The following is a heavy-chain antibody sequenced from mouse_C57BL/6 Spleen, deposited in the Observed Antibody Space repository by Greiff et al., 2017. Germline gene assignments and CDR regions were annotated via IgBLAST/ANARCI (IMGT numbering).Heavy chain of an antibody. Sequence: VQGVESGAELVRPGTSVKVSCKASGYAFTNYLIEWVKQRPGQGLEWIGVINPGSGGTNYNEKFKGKATLTADKSSSTAYMQLSSLTSEDSAVYFCARGDSNSYWYFDVWGTGTTVTVSS. CDR3: ARGDSNSYWYFDV. J-gene: IGHJ1*03. CDR1: GYAFTNYL. CDR2: INPGSGGT. V-gene: IGHV1-54*01. D-gene: IGHD2-5*01.